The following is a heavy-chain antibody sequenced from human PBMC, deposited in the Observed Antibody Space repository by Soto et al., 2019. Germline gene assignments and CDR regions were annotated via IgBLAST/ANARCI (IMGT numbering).Heavy chain of an antibody. Sequence: GEPLKISCKGSGYSFTNYWIGWVRQMPGRGLEWMGIIYPGDSDTRYNPSFEGQVTISADKSISTAYLQWSSLKASDTAIYYCARPWCSGATCYRGVDYGMDVWGQGTTVTVSS. CDR1: GYSFTNYW. CDR3: ARPWCSGATCYRGVDYGMDV. J-gene: IGHJ6*02. CDR2: IYPGDSDT. D-gene: IGHD2-2*02. V-gene: IGHV5-51*01.